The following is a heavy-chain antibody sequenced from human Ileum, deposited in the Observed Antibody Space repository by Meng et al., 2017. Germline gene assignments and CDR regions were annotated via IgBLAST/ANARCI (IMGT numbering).Heavy chain of an antibody. D-gene: IGHD3-22*01. Sequence: EVQLLESGGGLVQPGGSLRLSCAASGFTFSSYAMSWVRQAPGKGLEWVSAISGSGGSTYYADSVKGRFTISRDNSKNTLYLQMNSLRAEDTAAYYCAKDTYYYDSSGYPTFDYWGQGTLVTVSS. V-gene: IGHV3-23*01. CDR2: ISGSGGST. J-gene: IGHJ4*02. CDR3: AKDTYYYDSSGYPTFDY. CDR1: GFTFSSYA.